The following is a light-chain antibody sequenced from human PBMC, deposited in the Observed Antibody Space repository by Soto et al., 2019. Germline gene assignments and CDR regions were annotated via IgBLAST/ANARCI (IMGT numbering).Light chain of an antibody. CDR3: QQYNNWPRT. Sequence: TQSPATLSLSPGERATLSCRASQSVSSNLAWYQQKPGQAPRLLIYGASTRATGIPARFSGSGSETEFTLTISSLQSEDFAVYYCQQYNNWPRTFGQGTNVDIK. V-gene: IGKV3-15*01. CDR2: GAS. CDR1: QSVSSN. J-gene: IGKJ1*01.